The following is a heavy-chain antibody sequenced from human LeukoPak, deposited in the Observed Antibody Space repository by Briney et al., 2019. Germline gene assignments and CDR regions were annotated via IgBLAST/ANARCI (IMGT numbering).Heavy chain of an antibody. D-gene: IGHD5-18*01. CDR3: ARCDCGGYSYGLYYFDY. J-gene: IGHJ4*02. CDR2: INPSGSST. V-gene: IGHV1-46*01. Sequence: GASVKVSCKASGYTFTSYYMHWVRQAPGQGLEWMGIINPSGSSTSYAQKFQGRVTMTRDTSTSTVYMELSSLRSEDTAVYYCARCDCGGYSYGLYYFDYWGQGTLVTVSS. CDR1: GYTFTSYY.